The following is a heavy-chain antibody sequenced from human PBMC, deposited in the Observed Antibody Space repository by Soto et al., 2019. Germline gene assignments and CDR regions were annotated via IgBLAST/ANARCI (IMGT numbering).Heavy chain of an antibody. CDR3: AKELHTSSGWSQVIY. Sequence: GGSLRLSCAASGFTFSSYAMNWVRQGPGKGLEWVSVISGSGGSTYYADSVKGRFTISRDNSKNTLYLQMNSLRAEDTAVYYCAKELHTSSGWSQVIYWGQGTLVTVSS. D-gene: IGHD6-19*01. J-gene: IGHJ4*02. CDR1: GFTFSSYA. V-gene: IGHV3-23*01. CDR2: ISGSGGST.